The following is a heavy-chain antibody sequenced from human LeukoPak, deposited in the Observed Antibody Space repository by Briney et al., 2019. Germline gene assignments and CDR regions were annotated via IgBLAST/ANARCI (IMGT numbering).Heavy chain of an antibody. Sequence: ASVKVSCKASGGTFSSYAISWVRQAPGQGLEWMGRIIPIFGTANYAQKFQGRVTITTDESTSTAYMELSSLRSGDTAVYYCAITYCGGDCYSSPFDYWGQGTLVTVSS. D-gene: IGHD2-21*02. V-gene: IGHV1-69*05. J-gene: IGHJ4*02. CDR1: GGTFSSYA. CDR2: IIPIFGTA. CDR3: AITYCGGDCYSSPFDY.